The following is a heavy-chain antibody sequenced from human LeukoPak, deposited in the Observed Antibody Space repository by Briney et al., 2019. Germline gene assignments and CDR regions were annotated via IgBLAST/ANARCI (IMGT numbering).Heavy chain of an antibody. CDR1: GGTFSSYT. J-gene: IGHJ6*02. V-gene: IGHV1-69*02. CDR2: IIPILNIT. D-gene: IGHD2-2*01. Sequence: GSSVKVSCKASGGTFSSYTINWVRQAPGQGLEWMGRIIPILNITDYAQNFQGRVTLTADKSTSTAYMELSTLRSEDTAVYYCAKDGVVVVATSVYYYYYGMDVWGQGTTVTVSS. CDR3: AKDGVVVVATSVYYYYYGMDV.